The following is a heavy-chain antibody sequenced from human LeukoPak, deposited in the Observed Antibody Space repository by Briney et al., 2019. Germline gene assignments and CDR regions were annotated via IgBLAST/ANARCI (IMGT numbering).Heavy chain of an antibody. CDR2: ITGSGRTT. J-gene: IGHJ4*02. CDR1: GFTLRNYP. D-gene: IGHD3-22*01. Sequence: PGGSLTLSCAASGFTLRNYPMNWVRQAPGKGLEWVSLITGSGRTTYYADSVKGRFTISRDNSKNTLYLQMNSLRVEDTAVYYCAIDYDSGGSYFVYWGQGSLVSVSS. V-gene: IGHV3-23*01. CDR3: AIDYDSGGSYFVY.